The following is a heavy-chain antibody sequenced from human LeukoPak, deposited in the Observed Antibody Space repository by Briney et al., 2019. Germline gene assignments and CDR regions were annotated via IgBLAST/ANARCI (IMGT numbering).Heavy chain of an antibody. CDR1: GYSISSGYY. J-gene: IGHJ5*02. Sequence: SETLSLTCTVSGYSISSGYYWGWIRQPPGKGLEWIGSIYHSGSTYCNPSLKSRVTISVDTSKNEFSLKLSSVTAADTAVYYCARGMGLNGFDPWGQGTLVTVSS. V-gene: IGHV4-38-2*02. D-gene: IGHD2-8*01. CDR3: ARGMGLNGFDP. CDR2: IYHSGST.